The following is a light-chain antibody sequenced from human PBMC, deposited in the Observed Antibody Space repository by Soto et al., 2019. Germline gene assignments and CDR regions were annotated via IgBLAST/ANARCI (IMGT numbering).Light chain of an antibody. V-gene: IGLV2-23*01. CDR1: SSDVGSYNL. CDR3: CSYAGSAV. Sequence: QSDLTQPASVSGSPGQSITISCTGTSSDVGSYNLVSWYQQHPGKAPKLMIYEGSKRPSGVSNRFSGSKSGNTASLTISGLQAEDEADYYGCSYAGSAVFGGGTQLTVL. CDR2: EGS. J-gene: IGLJ7*01.